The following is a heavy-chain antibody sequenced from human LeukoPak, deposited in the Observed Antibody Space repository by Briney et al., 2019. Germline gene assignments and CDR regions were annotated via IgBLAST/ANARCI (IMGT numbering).Heavy chain of an antibody. CDR3: ARGAPFDY. J-gene: IGHJ4*02. CDR2: IRSKAYGGTT. V-gene: IGHV3-49*03. Sequence: GGSLRLSCTASGFTFGDYVMSWIRQAPGKGLEWVGFIRSKAYGGTTEYAASVKGRFTISRDDSKSIAYLQMNSLKTEDTAVYYCARGAPFDYWGQGTLVTVSS. CDR1: GFTFGDYV.